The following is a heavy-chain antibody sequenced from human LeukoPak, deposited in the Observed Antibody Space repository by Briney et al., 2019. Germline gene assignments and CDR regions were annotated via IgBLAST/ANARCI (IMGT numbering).Heavy chain of an antibody. V-gene: IGHV4-39*01. Sequence: SETLSLTCTVSGGSISSSSYYWGWIRQPPGKGLEWIGSIYYSGSAYYNPSLKSRVTISVDTSKNQFSLKLSSVTAADTAVYYCARHVTTVTTYYFDYWGQGTLVTVSS. CDR1: GGSISSSSYY. J-gene: IGHJ4*02. CDR3: ARHVTTVTTYYFDY. D-gene: IGHD4-17*01. CDR2: IYYSGSA.